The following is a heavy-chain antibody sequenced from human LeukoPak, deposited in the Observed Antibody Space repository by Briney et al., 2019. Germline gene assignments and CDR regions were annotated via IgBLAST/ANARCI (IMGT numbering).Heavy chain of an antibody. J-gene: IGHJ5*02. CDR1: GGSIRTSSYY. D-gene: IGHD3-22*01. CDR2: IYYSGST. Sequence: SETLSLTCSVSGGSIRTSSYYWGWIRQPPGMGLEWIGSIYYSGSTYSNPSLKSRVSFSVDTSKKQFSLKLRSVTAADTAVYYCAGHRYDSTGFFSVLGWFDPWGQGTLVTVSS. V-gene: IGHV4-39*01. CDR3: AGHRYDSTGFFSVLGWFDP.